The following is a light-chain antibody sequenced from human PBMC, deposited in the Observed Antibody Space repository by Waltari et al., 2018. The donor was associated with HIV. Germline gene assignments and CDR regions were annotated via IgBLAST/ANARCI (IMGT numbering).Light chain of an antibody. Sequence: QSVLTQPPSASGTPGQRVPISCSGRSSNIGSNYVYWYQQLPGTAPKLLIYRNNQRPSGVPDRFSGSKSGTSASLAISGLRSEDEADYYCAAWDDSLSVVVFGGGTKLTVL. J-gene: IGLJ2*01. CDR1: SSNIGSNY. V-gene: IGLV1-47*01. CDR3: AAWDDSLSVVV. CDR2: RNN.